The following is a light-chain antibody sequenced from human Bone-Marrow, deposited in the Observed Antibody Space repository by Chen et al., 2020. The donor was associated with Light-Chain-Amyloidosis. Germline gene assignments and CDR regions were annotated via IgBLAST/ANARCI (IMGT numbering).Light chain of an antibody. CDR2: DVS. CDR3: QQRSNWPPMYT. Sequence: EILLTQSPATLSLSPGARATLSCRASQTVGSFFAWYQQKPGQAPRLVIYDVSKRASGIPARFSGGESGTDFTLTISSLEPEDCSVYYCQQRSNWPPMYTFGQGTKLEIK. J-gene: IGKJ2*01. CDR1: QTVGSF. V-gene: IGKV3-11*01.